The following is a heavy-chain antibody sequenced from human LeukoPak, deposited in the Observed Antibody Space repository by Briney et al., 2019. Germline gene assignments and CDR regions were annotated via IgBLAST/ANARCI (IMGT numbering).Heavy chain of an antibody. Sequence: GRSLRLSCAASGFTFSSYAMHWVRQAPGKGLEWVAVISYDGSNKYYADSVKGRFTISTDNSKNTLYLQMNSLRAEDTAVYYCTRSPLNSSSWKLDYWGQGTLVTVSS. V-gene: IGHV3-30*04. CDR2: ISYDGSNK. D-gene: IGHD6-13*01. J-gene: IGHJ4*02. CDR1: GFTFSSYA. CDR3: TRSPLNSSSWKLDY.